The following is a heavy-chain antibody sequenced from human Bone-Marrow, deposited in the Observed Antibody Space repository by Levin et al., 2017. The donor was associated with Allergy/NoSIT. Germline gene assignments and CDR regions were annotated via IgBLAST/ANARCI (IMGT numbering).Heavy chain of an antibody. V-gene: IGHV1-8*01. J-gene: IGHJ6*03. CDR1: GYTFTSYD. CDR3: ARFRRDYGDYLYYYYYMDV. Sequence: GESLKISCKASGYTFTSYDINWVRQATGQGLEWMGWMNPNSGNTGYAQKFQGRVTMTRNTSISTAYMELSSLRSEDTAVYYCARFRRDYGDYLYYYYYMDVWGKGTTVTVSS. CDR2: MNPNSGNT. D-gene: IGHD4-17*01.